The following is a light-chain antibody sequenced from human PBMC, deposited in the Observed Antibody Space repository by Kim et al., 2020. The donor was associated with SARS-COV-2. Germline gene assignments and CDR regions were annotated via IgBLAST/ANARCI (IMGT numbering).Light chain of an antibody. V-gene: IGLV2-8*01. CDR3: SSYAGSNRGV. J-gene: IGLJ3*02. Sequence: QSALTQPPSASGSPGQSVTISCTGTSSDVGGYNYVSWYQQHPGQAPKLMIYEVSKRPSGVPDRFSGSKSGNTASLTVSGLQAEDEADYYCSSYAGSNRGVFGGGTKLTV. CDR2: EVS. CDR1: SSDVGGYNY.